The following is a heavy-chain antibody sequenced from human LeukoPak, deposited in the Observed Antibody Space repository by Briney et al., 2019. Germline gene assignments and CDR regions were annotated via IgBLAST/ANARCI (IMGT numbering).Heavy chain of an antibody. V-gene: IGHV3-33*01. CDR2: IWFDGTNK. CDR3: ARSTSSEYDIYHFDY. D-gene: IGHD3-9*01. CDR1: GFTFSSYG. J-gene: IGHJ4*02. Sequence: GRSLRLSCASSGFTFSSYGMHWVRQAPGKGLEWVAVIWFDGTNKYYADSVKGRFTISRDNSKNTLYLQMNSLRAEDTAVYYCARSTSSEYDIYHFDYWGQGTLVTVSS.